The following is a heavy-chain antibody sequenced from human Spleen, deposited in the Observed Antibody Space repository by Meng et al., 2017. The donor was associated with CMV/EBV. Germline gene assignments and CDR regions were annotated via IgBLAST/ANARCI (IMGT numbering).Heavy chain of an antibody. J-gene: IGHJ4*02. Sequence: CAASGFTFSNAWMSWVRPATGKGLEWVGRIKSKTDGGTTDYAAPVKGRFTISRDDSKNTLYLQMNSLKTEDTAVYYCTTTPLVVGADYWGQGTLVTVSS. CDR1: GFTFSNAW. V-gene: IGHV3-15*01. CDR2: IKSKTDGGTT. D-gene: IGHD2-21*01. CDR3: TTTPLVVGADY.